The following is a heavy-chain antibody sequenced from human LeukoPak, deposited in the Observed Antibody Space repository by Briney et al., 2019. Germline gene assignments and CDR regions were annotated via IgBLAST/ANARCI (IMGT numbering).Heavy chain of an antibody. CDR2: IYASGNT. J-gene: IGHJ5*01. D-gene: IGHD5-12*01. Sequence: SETLSLTCTVSGGSISSYDWSWIRQPAGKGPEWIGRIYASGNTRYNPSLKSRLTMSVDTSKNQFSLKLSSVTAADTAIYFCARGMAVAYDYNWFDSWGQGTLVTVSS. CDR3: ARGMAVAYDYNWFDS. V-gene: IGHV4-4*07. CDR1: GGSISSYD.